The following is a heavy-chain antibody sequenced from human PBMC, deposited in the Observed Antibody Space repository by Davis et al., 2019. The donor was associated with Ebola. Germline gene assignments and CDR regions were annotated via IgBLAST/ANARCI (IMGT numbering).Heavy chain of an antibody. CDR2: ISSSGSTI. CDR1: GFTFSDYY. D-gene: IGHD2-2*03. J-gene: IGHJ4*02. Sequence: GESLKISCAASGFTFSDYYMSWIRQAPGKGLEWVSYISSSGSTIYYADSVKGRFTISRDNAKNSLYLQMNSLRAEDTAVYYCARGLDMGDCFDYWGQGTLVTVSS. CDR3: ARGLDMGDCFDY. V-gene: IGHV3-11*01.